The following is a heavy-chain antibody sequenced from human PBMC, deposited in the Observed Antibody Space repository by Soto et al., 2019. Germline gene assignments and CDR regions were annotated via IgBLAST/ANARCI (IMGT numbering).Heavy chain of an antibody. CDR3: ARERKVGATGDWFDP. V-gene: IGHV1-18*01. D-gene: IGHD1-26*01. CDR1: GYTFTSYG. Sequence: QVQLVLSGAEVKKPGASVKVSCKASGYTFTSYGISWVRQAPGQGLEWMGWISAYNGNTNYAQKLQGRVTMTTDTSASTAYMELRSLRSDHTAVYYCARERKVGATGDWFDPWGQGTLVTVSS. CDR2: ISAYNGNT. J-gene: IGHJ5*02.